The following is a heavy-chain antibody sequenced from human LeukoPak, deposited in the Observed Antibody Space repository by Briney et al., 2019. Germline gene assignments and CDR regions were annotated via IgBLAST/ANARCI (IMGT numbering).Heavy chain of an antibody. CDR2: ISSSSSYI. CDR1: GFTFSSYS. CDR3: ASSGGSYWRIDY. J-gene: IGHJ4*02. V-gene: IGHV3-21*01. Sequence: GGSLRLSCAASGFTFSSYSMNWVRQAPGKGLEWVSSISSSSSYIYYADSVKGRFTISRDNAKNSLYLQMNSLRAEDTAVYYCASSGGSYWRIDYWGQGTLVTVSS. D-gene: IGHD1-26*01.